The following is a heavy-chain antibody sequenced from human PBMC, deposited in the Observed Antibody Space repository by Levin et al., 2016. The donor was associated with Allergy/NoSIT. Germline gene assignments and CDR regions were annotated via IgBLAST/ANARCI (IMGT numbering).Heavy chain of an antibody. J-gene: IGHJ4*02. V-gene: IGHV1-69*13. CDR3: ASASAFEVYCSSTSCYPFAY. CDR2: IIPIFGTA. Sequence: ASVKVSCKASGGTFSSYAISWVRQAPGQGLEWMGGIIPIFGTANYAQKFQGRVTITADESTSTAYMELSSLRSEDTAVYYCASASAFEVYCSSTSCYPFAYWGQGTLVTVSS. D-gene: IGHD2-2*01. CDR1: GGTFSSYA.